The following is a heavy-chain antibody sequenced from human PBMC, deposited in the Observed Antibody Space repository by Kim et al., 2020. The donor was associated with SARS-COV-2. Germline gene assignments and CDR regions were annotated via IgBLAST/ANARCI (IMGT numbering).Heavy chain of an antibody. CDR2: ISGSGGST. CDR1: GFTFSSYA. Sequence: GGSLRLSCAASGFTFSSYAMSWVRQAPGKGLEWVSAISGSGGSTYYADSVKGRFTISRDNSKNTLYLQMNSLRAEDTAVYYGAKGDDYGDYWYFDLWGRGTLVTVSS. CDR3: AKGDDYGDYWYFDL. V-gene: IGHV3-23*01. J-gene: IGHJ2*01. D-gene: IGHD4-17*01.